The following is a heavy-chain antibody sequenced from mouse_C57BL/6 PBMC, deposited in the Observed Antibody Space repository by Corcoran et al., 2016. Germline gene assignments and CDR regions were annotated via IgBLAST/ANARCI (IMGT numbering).Heavy chain of an antibody. J-gene: IGHJ4*01. CDR2: IYPGGGYT. CDR3: ARYYGSSYYAMDY. D-gene: IGHD1-1*01. CDR1: GYTFTNYW. Sequence: QVQLQQSGAELVRPGTSVKMSCKASGYTFTNYWIGWAKQRPGHGLEWIGDIYPGGGYTNYNEKFKGKAKLTADKSSSTAYMQFSSLTSEDSAIYYCARYYGSSYYAMDYWGQGTSVTVSS. V-gene: IGHV1-63*01.